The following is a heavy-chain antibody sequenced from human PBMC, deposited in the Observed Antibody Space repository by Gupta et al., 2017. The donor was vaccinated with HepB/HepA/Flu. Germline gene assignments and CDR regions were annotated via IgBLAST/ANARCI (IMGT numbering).Heavy chain of an antibody. D-gene: IGHD1-26*01. CDR1: GFTFSSYG. CDR2: ISYDGSNK. V-gene: IGHV3-30*18. Sequence: GFTFSSYGMHWVRQAPGKGLEWVAVISYDGSNKYYADSVNGRFTISRDNSKNTLYLQMNSLRDEDTAVYYCAKDCWWELLQFDDWGQGTMVTVSS. CDR3: AKDCWWELLQFDD. J-gene: IGHJ4*02.